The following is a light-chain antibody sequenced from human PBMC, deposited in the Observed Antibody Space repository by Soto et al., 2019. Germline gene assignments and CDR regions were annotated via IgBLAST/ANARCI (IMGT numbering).Light chain of an antibody. CDR3: QKYHSAPIT. V-gene: IGKV1-27*01. J-gene: IGKJ5*01. CDR2: AAS. CDR1: QGISNY. Sequence: DIQMTQSPSSLSASVGDRVTITCRASQGISNYLAWYQQKPGKVPKLLIYAASTMQSGVPSRFSGSGSGTDFTLTIRSLQHEDVATYYCQKYHSAPITFGQGTRLELK.